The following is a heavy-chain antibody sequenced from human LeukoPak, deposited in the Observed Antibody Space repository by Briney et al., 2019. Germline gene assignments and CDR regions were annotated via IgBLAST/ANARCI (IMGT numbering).Heavy chain of an antibody. D-gene: IGHD3-16*02. V-gene: IGHV3-33*01. Sequence: GGSLRLSCAASGFTFSNHGMHWVRQAPGKGLEWVAVIWYDGSNKYYADSVKGRFTISRDNSKNTLYLQMNSLRAEDTAVYYCARGRGMITFGGVIVTPYSFDYWGQGTLVTVSS. CDR3: ARGRGMITFGGVIVTPYSFDY. CDR2: IWYDGSNK. J-gene: IGHJ4*02. CDR1: GFTFSNHG.